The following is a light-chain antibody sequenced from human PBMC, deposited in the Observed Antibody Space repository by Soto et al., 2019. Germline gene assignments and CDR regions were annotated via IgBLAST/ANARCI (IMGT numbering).Light chain of an antibody. CDR3: QQYFKGPPMT. J-gene: IGKJ1*01. Sequence: VMTQSPATLSVSPGERATLSCWASETVATNLAWYQQKPGQAPRLLISGASTRAAGISDRFRGSGSGTEFTLTISSLRSEDSAIYYCQQYFKGPPMTFGQGTKVEI. V-gene: IGKV3-15*01. CDR1: ETVATN. CDR2: GAS.